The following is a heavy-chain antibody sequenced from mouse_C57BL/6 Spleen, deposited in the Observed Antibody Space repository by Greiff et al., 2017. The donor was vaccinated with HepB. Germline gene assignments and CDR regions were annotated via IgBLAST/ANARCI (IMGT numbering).Heavy chain of an antibody. J-gene: IGHJ4*01. Sequence: EVKLMESGGDLVKPGGSLKLSCAASGFTFSSYGMSWVRQTPDKRLEWVATVSSGGSYTYYPDSVKGRFTISRDNAKNTLYLQMSSLKSEDTAMYYCARGRDGYYAMDYWGQGTSVTVSS. CDR2: VSSGGSYT. CDR3: ARGRDGYYAMDY. CDR1: GFTFSSYG. D-gene: IGHD3-3*01. V-gene: IGHV5-6*01.